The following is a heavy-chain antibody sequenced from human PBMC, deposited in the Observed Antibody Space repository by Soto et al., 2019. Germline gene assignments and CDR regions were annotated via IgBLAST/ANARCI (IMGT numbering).Heavy chain of an antibody. J-gene: IGHJ4*02. CDR2: ISSTGSTT. D-gene: IGHD3-10*01. V-gene: IGHV3-48*02. CDR3: AREARGFDY. Sequence: EVQLVESGGGSIQTGGSLRLSCAASGFTFSSYTMNWVRQAPGKGLEWISYISSTGSTTYYADSVKGRFTTSRDNAKNSLFLQMNSLRDEDTAVYYCAREARGFDYWGQGTLVTVSS. CDR1: GFTFSSYT.